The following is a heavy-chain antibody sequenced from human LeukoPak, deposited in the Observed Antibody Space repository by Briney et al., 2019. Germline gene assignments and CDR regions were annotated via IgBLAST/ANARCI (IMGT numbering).Heavy chain of an antibody. CDR1: GGSINSYY. V-gene: IGHV4-59*01. J-gene: IGHJ5*02. CDR3: ARLWSEGNWENWFDP. D-gene: IGHD3-3*01. CDR2: IYYSGNT. Sequence: SETLSLTCTVSGGSINSYYWSWIRQPPGKGLEWIGYIYYSGNTNYNPSLKSRVTISVDTSKNQFSLKLSSVTAADTAVYYCARLWSEGNWENWFDPWGQGTLVTVSS.